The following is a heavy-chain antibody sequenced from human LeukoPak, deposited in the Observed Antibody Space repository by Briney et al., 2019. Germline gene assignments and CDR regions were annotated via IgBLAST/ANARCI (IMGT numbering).Heavy chain of an antibody. CDR3: ARGPHCSSTSCYEGNYYMDV. Sequence: PSETLSLTCAVSGYSISSGYYWGWIRQPPGKGLEWIGSIYHSGSTNYNPSLKSRVTISVDTSKNHFSLKLISVTAADTAVYYCARGPHCSSTSCYEGNYYMDVWGRGTTVTVSS. D-gene: IGHD2-2*01. V-gene: IGHV4-38-2*01. CDR1: GYSISSGYY. J-gene: IGHJ6*03. CDR2: IYHSGST.